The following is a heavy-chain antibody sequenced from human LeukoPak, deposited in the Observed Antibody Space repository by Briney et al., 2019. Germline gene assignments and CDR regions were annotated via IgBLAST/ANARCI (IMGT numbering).Heavy chain of an antibody. V-gene: IGHV4-4*09. CDR1: GAPISRFY. CDR3: VQTTGWPGFDY. D-gene: IGHD6-19*01. Sequence: PSETLSLICTTSGAPISRFYWSWVRQPPGKGLEWIGNIYNGVPTSFNPSLKSRVPLSVDTSKTQSSLKLASVTAADTAVYYCVQTTGWPGFDYWGQGILVTVSS. CDR2: IYNGVPT. J-gene: IGHJ4*02.